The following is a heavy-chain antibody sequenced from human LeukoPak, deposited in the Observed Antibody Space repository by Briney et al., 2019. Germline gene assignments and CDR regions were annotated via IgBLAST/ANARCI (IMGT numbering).Heavy chain of an antibody. CDR2: IIPIFGTA. CDR3: ARVGCSSTSCYFAYNWFDP. V-gene: IGHV1-69*13. D-gene: IGHD2-2*01. Sequence: SVKVSCKASGGTFSSYAISWVRQAPGQGLEWMGGIIPIFGTANYAQKFQGRVTITADESTSTAYMELSSLRSEDTAVYYCARVGCSSTSCYFAYNWFDPWGQGTLVTVSS. J-gene: IGHJ5*02. CDR1: GGTFSSYA.